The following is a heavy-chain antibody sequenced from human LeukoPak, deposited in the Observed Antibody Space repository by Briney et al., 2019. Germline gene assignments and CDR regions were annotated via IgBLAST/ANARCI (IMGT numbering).Heavy chain of an antibody. CDR2: ISSSGGSI. Sequence: PGGSLRLSCAASGFTFSGSEMNWVRQAPGKGLEWVSGISSSGGSIYYADSVQGRFTISRDNAKKSLHLQMNSLRAEDTAVYYCAAAGFDYWGQGTPVTVSS. CDR3: AAAGFDY. J-gene: IGHJ4*02. V-gene: IGHV3-48*03. CDR1: GFTFSGSE.